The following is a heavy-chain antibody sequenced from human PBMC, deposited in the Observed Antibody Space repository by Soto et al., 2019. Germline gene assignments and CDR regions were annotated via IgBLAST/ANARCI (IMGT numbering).Heavy chain of an antibody. J-gene: IGHJ4*02. CDR3: ARSSYSSSYHY. D-gene: IGHD6-6*01. CDR1: GGSISSYY. V-gene: IGHV4-59*01. Sequence: QVQLQESGPGLVKPSETLSLTCTVSGGSISSYYWSWIRQPPGKGLEWIGYIYYSGSTNYNPSLKSRVTISVDTSKNQFSLKLSSVTAADTAVYYCARSSYSSSYHYWGRGTLVTVSS. CDR2: IYYSGST.